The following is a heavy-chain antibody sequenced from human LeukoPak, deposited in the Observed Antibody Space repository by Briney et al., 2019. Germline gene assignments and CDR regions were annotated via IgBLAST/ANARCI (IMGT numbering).Heavy chain of an antibody. V-gene: IGHV4-59*01. CDR2: IYYSGST. CDR1: GGSISSYY. D-gene: IGHD6-6*01. J-gene: IGHJ4*02. CDR3: ARVGGVAARPFDY. Sequence: PSETLSLTCTVSGGSISSYYWSWLRQPPGKGLEWIGYIYYSGSTNYNPSLKSRVTISVDTSKNQFSLKLSSVTAADTAVYYCARVGGVAARPFDYWGQGTLVTVSS.